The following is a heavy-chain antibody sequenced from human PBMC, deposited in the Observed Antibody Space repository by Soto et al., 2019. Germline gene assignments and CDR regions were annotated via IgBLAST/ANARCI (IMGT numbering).Heavy chain of an antibody. CDR3: ARHRVIAAAQISYYYYYYGMDV. Sequence: PGESLKISCNGSGYSFTSYWISWVRQMPWKGLEWMGRIDPSDSYTNYSPSFQGHVTISADKSISTAYLQWSSLKASDTAMYYCARHRVIAAAQISYYYYYYGMDVWGQGTTVTVSS. CDR1: GYSFTSYW. V-gene: IGHV5-10-1*01. CDR2: IDPSDSYT. J-gene: IGHJ6*02. D-gene: IGHD6-13*01.